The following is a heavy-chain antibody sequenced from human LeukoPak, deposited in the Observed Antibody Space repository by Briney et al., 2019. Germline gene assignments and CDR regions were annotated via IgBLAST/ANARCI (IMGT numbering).Heavy chain of an antibody. V-gene: IGHV1-8*01. Sequence: GASVRVSCKASGYTFTSYDINGVRQATGQGLEWMGWMNPNSGNTGYAQKFQGRVTMTRNTSISTAYMELSSLISEDTAVYYCARGLAVTRINYWGQGTLVTVSS. J-gene: IGHJ4*02. D-gene: IGHD4-17*01. CDR2: MNPNSGNT. CDR3: ARGLAVTRINY. CDR1: GYTFTSYD.